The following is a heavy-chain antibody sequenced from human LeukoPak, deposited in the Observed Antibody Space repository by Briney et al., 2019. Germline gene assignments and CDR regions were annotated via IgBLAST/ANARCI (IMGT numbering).Heavy chain of an antibody. V-gene: IGHV3-74*01. CDR3: ARDYYYGLDV. J-gene: IGHJ6*02. Sequence: GGSLRLSCTASGFTFSSYWMHWVRQAPGKGLVWVSRITKDGSVTDYADSVKGRFTISRDNSKNTVYLQMYSLRVEDSAVYFCARDYYYGLDVWGQGTTVTVS. CDR2: ITKDGSVT. CDR1: GFTFSSYW.